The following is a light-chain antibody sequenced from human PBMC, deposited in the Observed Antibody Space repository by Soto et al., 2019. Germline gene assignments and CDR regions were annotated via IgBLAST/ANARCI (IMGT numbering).Light chain of an antibody. J-gene: IGLJ1*01. CDR1: SSDVGAYNY. CDR2: DVS. CDR3: CSYAGSSALNYV. V-gene: IGLV2-14*03. Sequence: SVLTQPASVSGSPGQSITISCTGTSSDVGAYNYVSWYQQHPGKDPRLMIYDVSNRPSGVSNRFSGSKSGSTASLTISGLQAEDEADYYCCSYAGSSALNYVFGTGTKVTVL.